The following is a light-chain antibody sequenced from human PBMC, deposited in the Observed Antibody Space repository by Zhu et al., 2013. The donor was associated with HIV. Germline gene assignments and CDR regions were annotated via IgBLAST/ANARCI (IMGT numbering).Light chain of an antibody. CDR2: DAS. V-gene: IGKV1-5*01. CDR1: QSISSW. CDR3: QQYNNYSPWT. J-gene: IGKJ1*01. Sequence: DIQMTQSPSTLSASVGDRVTITCRASQSISSWLAWYQQNPGKAPKLLIYDASSLESGVPSRFRGSGSGTEFTLTISSLRPDDFATYYCQQYNNYSPWTFGQGTKVEMK.